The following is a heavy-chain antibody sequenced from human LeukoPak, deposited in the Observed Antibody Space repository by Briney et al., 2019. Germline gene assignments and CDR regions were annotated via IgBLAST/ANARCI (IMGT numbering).Heavy chain of an antibody. CDR3: ASGGPRVDP. CDR2: ISSSSSYI. V-gene: IGHV3-21*01. Sequence: PGGSLRLSCAASGVTFSSYSMNWVRQAPGKGLEWVSSISSSSSYIYYADSLKGRFTISRDNAKNSLYLQMNSLRAEDTAVYYCASGGPRVDPWGQGTLVTVSS. CDR1: GVTFSSYS. D-gene: IGHD3-16*01. J-gene: IGHJ5*02.